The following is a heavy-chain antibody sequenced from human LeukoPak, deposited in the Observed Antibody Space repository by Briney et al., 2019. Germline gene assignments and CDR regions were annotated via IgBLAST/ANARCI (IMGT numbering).Heavy chain of an antibody. D-gene: IGHD2-15*01. J-gene: IGHJ3*02. V-gene: IGHV3-66*01. CDR2: IYSGGST. Sequence: GGSLRLSCAASGFTVSSNYMSWVRQAPGKGLEWVSVIYSGGSTYYADSVKGRFTISRDNSKNTLYLQMNSLRAEDTAVYYCARSEVVVARDDAFDIWGQGTMVTVSS. CDR1: GFTVSSNY. CDR3: ARSEVVVARDDAFDI.